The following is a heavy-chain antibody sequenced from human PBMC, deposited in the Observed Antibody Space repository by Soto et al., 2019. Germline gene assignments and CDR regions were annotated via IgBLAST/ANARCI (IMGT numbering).Heavy chain of an antibody. CDR3: ARHHWFDL. V-gene: IGHV5-51*01. Sequence: GESLKISCKGSGYSFASYWIGWVRQMPGKGLEWMGIIYPGDSDTKYSPSFQGQVTMSADKSINTAYLQWSSLKASDTAIYYCARHHWFDLWGQGTLVTVTS. CDR1: GYSFASYW. CDR2: IYPGDSDT. J-gene: IGHJ5*02.